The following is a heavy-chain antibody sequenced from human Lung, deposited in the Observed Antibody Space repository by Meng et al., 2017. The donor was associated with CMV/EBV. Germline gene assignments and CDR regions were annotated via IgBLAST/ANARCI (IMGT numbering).Heavy chain of an antibody. CDR3: ARDYVGASGLDY. CDR1: GFTFSSYS. V-gene: IGHV3-48*01. CDR2: ISSSRNA. Sequence: GGPXRSXVAASGFTFSSYSMNWVRQAPGKGLEWPSYISSSRNADYADSVKGRLTISRDNVNKSLYLQINSLRAEDTAVYYCARDYVGASGLDYWGQGTLVTVSS. D-gene: IGHD1-26*01. J-gene: IGHJ4*02.